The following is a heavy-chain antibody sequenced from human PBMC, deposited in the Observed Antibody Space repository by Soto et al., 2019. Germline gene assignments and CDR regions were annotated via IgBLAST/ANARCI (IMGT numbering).Heavy chain of an antibody. D-gene: IGHD7-27*01. J-gene: IGHJ4*02. CDR3: ARNPLGLQAFDY. CDR1: GFTFGSYW. Sequence: DVQLVQSGGGVVQPGGSLRLSCSGSGFTFGSYWMHWVRQVPGKGLVWVSRINSDGSSIKYADSVKGRFTISRDNAKNTLYLQLSSLGGDVTAIYYCARNPLGLQAFDYWGQGTLVTVSS. CDR2: INSDGSSI. V-gene: IGHV3-74*01.